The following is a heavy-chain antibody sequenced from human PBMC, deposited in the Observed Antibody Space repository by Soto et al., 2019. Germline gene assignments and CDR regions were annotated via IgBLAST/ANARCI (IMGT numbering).Heavy chain of an antibody. CDR3: ARDKGTTCLDN. Sequence: QMHLGESGGGVVQPGRSLGLSCAASGVAFTRSGMHWVRQAPGKGLEWVAFIFSDGSSKYYADSVKGRFTISRDNSKNTLYLQMNSLRAEDTAIYYCARDKGTTCLDNWGQGTLVTVSS. V-gene: IGHV3-33*01. CDR1: GVAFTRSG. CDR2: IFSDGSSK. J-gene: IGHJ4*02. D-gene: IGHD1-7*01.